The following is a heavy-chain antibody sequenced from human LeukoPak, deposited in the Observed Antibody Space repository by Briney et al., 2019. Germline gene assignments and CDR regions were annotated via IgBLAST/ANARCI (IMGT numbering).Heavy chain of an antibody. CDR1: GFTFSNYW. CDR3: AKSDWFDP. Sequence: PGGSLRLSCATSGFTFSNYWMSWLRQAPGKGLVWVSRIKSDGSSATYAESVKGRFTISRDNARNTLYLQMNSLGVDDTAVYYCAKSDWFDPWGRGILVTVSS. V-gene: IGHV3-74*01. CDR2: IKSDGSSA. J-gene: IGHJ5*02.